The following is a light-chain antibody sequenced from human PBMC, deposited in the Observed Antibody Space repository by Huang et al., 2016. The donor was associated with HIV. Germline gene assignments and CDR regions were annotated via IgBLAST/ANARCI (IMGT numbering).Light chain of an antibody. CDR3: QHYNNWPWWT. Sequence: EVVMTQSPAILSVSPGERATLSCRASQSVTSNLAWYQQKPGQAPRLRIFSASTRATGIPAMFSGSGSGTEFTLTISSLQSEDFAVYYCQHYNNWPWWTFGQGTKVEIK. V-gene: IGKV3-15*01. CDR2: SAS. CDR1: QSVTSN. J-gene: IGKJ1*01.